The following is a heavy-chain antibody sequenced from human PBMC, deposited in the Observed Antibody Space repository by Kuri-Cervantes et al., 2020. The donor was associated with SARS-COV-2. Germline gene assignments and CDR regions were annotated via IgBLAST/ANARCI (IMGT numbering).Heavy chain of an antibody. CDR1: GYTFTGYY. J-gene: IGHJ6*03. Sequence: ASVKVSCKASGYTFTGYYMHWVRQAPGQGLEWMGIINPSGGSTSYAQKFQGRVTMTRDTSTSTVYMELSSLRSEDTAVYYCALGYWGSGYPRNYYYMDVWGKGTTVTVSS. V-gene: IGHV1-46*01. D-gene: IGHD3-22*01. CDR2: INPSGGST. CDR3: ALGYWGSGYPRNYYYMDV.